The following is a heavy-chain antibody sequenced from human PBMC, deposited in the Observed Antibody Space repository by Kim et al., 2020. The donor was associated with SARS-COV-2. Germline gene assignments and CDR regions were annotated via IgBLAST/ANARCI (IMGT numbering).Heavy chain of an antibody. D-gene: IGHD3-10*01. CDR3: ARGRMVRGPAVNYYYGMDV. Sequence: SETLSLTCTVSGGSISSSSYYWGWIRQPPGKGLEWIGSIYYSGSTYYNPSLKSRVTISVDTSKNQFSLKLSSVTAADTAVYYCARGRMVRGPAVNYYYGMDVWGQGTTVTVSS. CDR2: IYYSGST. J-gene: IGHJ6*02. CDR1: GGSISSSSYY. V-gene: IGHV4-39*07.